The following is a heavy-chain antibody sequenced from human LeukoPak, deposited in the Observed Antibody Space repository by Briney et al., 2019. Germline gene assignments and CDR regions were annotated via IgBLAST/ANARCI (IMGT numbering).Heavy chain of an antibody. CDR3: AIMHPYYDGSGYWVQ. V-gene: IGHV3-23*01. D-gene: IGHD3-22*01. CDR2: ISTSGGSS. J-gene: IGHJ4*02. CDR1: GFTFNSYA. Sequence: PGESLRLSCAASGFTFNSYAMSWVRQAPGKGLEWVSGISTSGGSSSYADSVKGRFTISRDNPRNTLYMQMNSLRAEDTALYYCAIMHPYYDGSGYWVQWGQGTLVTVSS.